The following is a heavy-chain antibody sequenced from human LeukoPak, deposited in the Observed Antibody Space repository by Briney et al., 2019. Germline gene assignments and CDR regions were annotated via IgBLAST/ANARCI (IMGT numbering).Heavy chain of an antibody. Sequence: SETLSLTCAVYNGSLSGHFWIWIRQPPGKGLEWIGEISHTGSTNSNPSLKSRVTISIDTSKNQYSLKLNSVTAADTAVYYCARCGRGVPTARRFRAGNWFDSWGRGTLVTVFS. CDR1: NGSLSGHF. J-gene: IGHJ5*01. CDR2: ISHTGST. D-gene: IGHD3-10*01. V-gene: IGHV4-34*01. CDR3: ARCGRGVPTARRFRAGNWFDS.